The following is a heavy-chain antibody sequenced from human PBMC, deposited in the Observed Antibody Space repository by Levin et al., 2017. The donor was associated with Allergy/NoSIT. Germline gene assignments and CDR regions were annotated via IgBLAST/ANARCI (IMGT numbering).Heavy chain of an antibody. J-gene: IGHJ5*02. CDR1: GYTFTSYD. CDR2: MNPNSGNT. D-gene: IGHD4-17*01. Sequence: GESLKISCKASGYTFTSYDINWVRQATGQGLEWMGWMNPNSGNTGYAQKFQGRVTMTRNTSISTAYMELSSLRSEDTAVYYCARGRTVTTFRGYQRCWFDPWGQGTLVTVSS. V-gene: IGHV1-8*01. CDR3: ARGRTVTTFRGYQRCWFDP.